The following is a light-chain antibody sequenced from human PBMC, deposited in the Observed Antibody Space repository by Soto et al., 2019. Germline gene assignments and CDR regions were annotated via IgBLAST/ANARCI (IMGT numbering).Light chain of an antibody. Sequence: IVLTQSPGTLSLSPGERATLSCRASQTISSYLAWYQHKPGQAPRLLIYDASSRATGIPDRFSGSGSGTDFTLTISRLEPEDFAVYYCQQYLSSPPYGFGPGTKLEIK. CDR3: QQYLSSPPYG. V-gene: IGKV3-20*01. CDR1: QTISSY. J-gene: IGKJ2*03. CDR2: DAS.